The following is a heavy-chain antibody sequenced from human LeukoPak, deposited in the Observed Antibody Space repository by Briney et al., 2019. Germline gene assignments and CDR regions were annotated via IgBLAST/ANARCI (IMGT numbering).Heavy chain of an antibody. CDR1: GFTFSSYA. CDR3: AKDPSTSGWYQYYFDY. V-gene: IGHV3-23*01. Sequence: PGGSLRLSCAASGFTFSSYAMSWVRQAPGKGLEWVSAISGSGGSTYYADSVKGRFTISRDNSKNTLYLQMNSLRAEDTAVYYCAKDPSTSGWYQYYFDYWGQGTLVTVSS. J-gene: IGHJ4*02. CDR2: ISGSGGST. D-gene: IGHD6-19*01.